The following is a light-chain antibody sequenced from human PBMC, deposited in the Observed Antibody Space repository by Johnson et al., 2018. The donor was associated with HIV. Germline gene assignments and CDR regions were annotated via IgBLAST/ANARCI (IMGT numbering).Light chain of an antibody. CDR2: DSN. Sequence: QPVLTQPPSVSAAPGQKVTISCSGSSSNIGNNYVSWYQHLPGAAPKLLIYDSNKRPSGIPDRFSGSKSGTSATLGITGLQTEDEADYFCGTWDSSLSAYVFGTGTKVPVL. J-gene: IGLJ1*01. V-gene: IGLV1-51*01. CDR3: GTWDSSLSAYV. CDR1: SSNIGNNY.